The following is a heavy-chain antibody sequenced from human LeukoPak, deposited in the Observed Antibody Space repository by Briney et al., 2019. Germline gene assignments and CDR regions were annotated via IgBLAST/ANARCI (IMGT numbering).Heavy chain of an antibody. V-gene: IGHV1-2*02. Sequence: ASVKVSCKASGYTFTGYYMHWVRQAPGQGLEWMGWINPNNGGTNYAQKFQGRVTMTRDTSISTAYMELSRLRSDDTAVYYCARGVAGVYFYYYMDVRGKGTTVTVSS. D-gene: IGHD1-14*01. CDR2: INPNNGGT. CDR3: ARGVAGVYFYYYMDV. J-gene: IGHJ6*03. CDR1: GYTFTGYY.